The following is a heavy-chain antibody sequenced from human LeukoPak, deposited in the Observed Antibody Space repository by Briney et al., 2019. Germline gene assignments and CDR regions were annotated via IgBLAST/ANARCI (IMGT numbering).Heavy chain of an antibody. CDR3: AGETLSTHAFDI. CDR1: GGSSSSDVYY. D-gene: IGHD2-2*01. V-gene: IGHV4-31*03. Sequence: SPSETLSLTCTVSGGSSSSDVYYWTWIRQRPGKGLEWIGYISNSGSTHYSPSLRSRVTISVDTSKNHFSLKLSSVTAADTAVYYCAGETLSTHAFDIWGQGTMVTVSS. CDR2: ISNSGST. J-gene: IGHJ3*02.